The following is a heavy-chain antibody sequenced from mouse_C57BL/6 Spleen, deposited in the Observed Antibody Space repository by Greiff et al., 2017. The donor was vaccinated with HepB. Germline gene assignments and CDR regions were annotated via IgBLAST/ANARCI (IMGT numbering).Heavy chain of an antibody. CDR2: IHPNSGST. D-gene: IGHD1-1*01. V-gene: IGHV1-64*01. CDR1: GYTFTSYW. CDR3: ARWTGSGYFDV. J-gene: IGHJ1*03. Sequence: QVQLQQPGAELVKPGASVKLSCKASGYTFTSYWMHWVKQRPGQGLKWIGMIHPNSGSTNYNEKFKSKATLTVDKSSSTAYMQLSSLTSEDSAVYYCARWTGSGYFDVWGTGTTVTVSS.